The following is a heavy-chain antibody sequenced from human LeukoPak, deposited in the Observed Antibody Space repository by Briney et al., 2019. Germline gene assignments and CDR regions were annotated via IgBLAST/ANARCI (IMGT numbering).Heavy chain of an antibody. CDR3: ASNGSPWYFDY. J-gene: IGHJ4*02. CDR2: MYNSGST. V-gene: IGHV4-59*01. Sequence: SETLSLTCSVSGGSISSYYWNWIRQPPGKGLEWIGYMYNSGSTNYNPSLKSRVTISLDMSKKQFSQKLRSVTAADTGVYYCASNGSPWYFDYWGQGTLVTVSS. CDR1: GGSISSYY. D-gene: IGHD1-26*01.